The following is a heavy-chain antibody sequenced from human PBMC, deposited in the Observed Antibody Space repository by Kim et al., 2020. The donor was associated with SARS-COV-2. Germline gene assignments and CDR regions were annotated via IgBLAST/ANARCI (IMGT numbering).Heavy chain of an antibody. CDR1: GFTFSTYA. V-gene: IGHV3-30-3*01. D-gene: IGHD3-22*01. J-gene: IGHJ4*02. CDR3: ARDKGGSRAYYFSFDY. CDR2: ISYDGSNT. Sequence: GGSLRLSCAASGFTFSTYAMHWIRQAPGKGLEWLAVISYDGSNTWYADSVKGRFPISRDNSKNTLYLQMNSLRAEDTAVYYCARDKGGSRAYYFSFDYWGQGTRVTVSS.